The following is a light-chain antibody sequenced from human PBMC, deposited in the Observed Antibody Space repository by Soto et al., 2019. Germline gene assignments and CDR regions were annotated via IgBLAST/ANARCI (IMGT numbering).Light chain of an antibody. CDR2: GAS. J-gene: IGKJ2*01. CDR1: QSVSSN. V-gene: IGKV3-15*01. CDR3: QQYNNWPPYT. Sequence: EIVMTQSPATLSVSPGERATLSCRASQSVSSNLAWYQQKPGQAPRLLIYGASTRATGIPARFSGSGSGTEFTLTFRSLQSEDFAVYYCQQYNNWPPYTFGQGTKLEI.